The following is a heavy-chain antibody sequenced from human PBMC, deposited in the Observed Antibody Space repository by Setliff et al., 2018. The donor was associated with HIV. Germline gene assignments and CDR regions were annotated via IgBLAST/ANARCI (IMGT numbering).Heavy chain of an antibody. J-gene: IGHJ4*02. CDR1: GFPFSLYA. CDR2: INNKGDKK. CDR3: IKGNTYTETIPVCDF. V-gene: IGHV3-64D*09. D-gene: IGHD2-2*01. Sequence: QAGGSLRLSCSASGFPFSLYAMHWVRQTPEKGLEYVSGINNKGDKKYYVDSMKARFTISRDNSKNTLFLQMSGLRPEDTAVYYCIKGNTYTETIPVCDFWGQGTLVTVSS.